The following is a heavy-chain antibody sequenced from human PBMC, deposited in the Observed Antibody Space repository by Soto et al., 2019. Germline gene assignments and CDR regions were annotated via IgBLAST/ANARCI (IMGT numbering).Heavy chain of an antibody. J-gene: IGHJ4*02. CDR1: GGSIRSGGYY. D-gene: IGHD3-22*01. CDR3: ARSMHYSDGSNYSPFDY. Sequence: SETLSLTCAVSGGSIRSGGYYWSWIRQHPGKGLEWIGYISYTGYTYYNPSLKSRTIISVDTSKNQFSLKLSSVTAADTAVYYCARSMHYSDGSNYSPFDYWGQGTLVTVSS. V-gene: IGHV4-31*11. CDR2: ISYTGYT.